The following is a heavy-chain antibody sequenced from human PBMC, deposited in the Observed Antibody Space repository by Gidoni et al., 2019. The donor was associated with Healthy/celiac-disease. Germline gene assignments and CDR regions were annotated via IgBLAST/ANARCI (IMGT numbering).Heavy chain of an antibody. CDR2: IRSKAYGGTT. CDR1: GFTFGDYA. CDR3: TSNFDY. V-gene: IGHV3-49*05. J-gene: IGHJ4*02. Sequence: EVQLVESGGGLVKPGRSLRLSCTASGFTFGDYAMGWFRQAPGKGLEWVGFIRSKAYGGTTEYAASVKGRFTISRDDSKSIAYLQMNSLKTEDTAVYYCTSNFDYWGQGTLVTVSS.